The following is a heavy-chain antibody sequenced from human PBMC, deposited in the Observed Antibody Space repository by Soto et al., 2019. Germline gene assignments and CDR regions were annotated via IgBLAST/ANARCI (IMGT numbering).Heavy chain of an antibody. CDR3: ARGGSLYWYFDL. D-gene: IGHD1-26*01. CDR2: INAGNGNT. J-gene: IGHJ2*01. Sequence: AAVKVSCKASGYTFTSSAMHWVRQAPGQRLEWMGWINAGNGNTKYSQKFQGRVTITRDTSASTAYMELSSLRSEDTAVYYCARGGSLYWYFDLWGRGTLVTVSS. V-gene: IGHV1-3*01. CDR1: GYTFTSSA.